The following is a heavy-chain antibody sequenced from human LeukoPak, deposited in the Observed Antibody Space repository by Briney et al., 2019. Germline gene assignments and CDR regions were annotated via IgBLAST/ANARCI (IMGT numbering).Heavy chain of an antibody. CDR2: ISAKKRNP. D-gene: IGHD3-16*02. J-gene: IGHJ5*02. V-gene: IGHV1-18*01. CDR1: GYTFTSSG. CDR3: ARGGPHEYRP. Sequence: ASVKVSCKASGYTFTSSGISWVRQAPGQGREWMGWISAKKRNPTDAQKLQGRRKMTTDTSTRKAYMELRGLSSVDTGVNYCARGGPHEYRPWGQGTLVTVSS.